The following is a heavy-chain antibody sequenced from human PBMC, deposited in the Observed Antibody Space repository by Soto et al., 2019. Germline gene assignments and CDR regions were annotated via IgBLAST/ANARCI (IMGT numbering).Heavy chain of an antibody. CDR2: IYPGDSDT. CDR3: TRHGGGMDV. J-gene: IGHJ6*02. CDR1: GYTFSTYW. V-gene: IGHV5-51*01. Sequence: GESLKISRKGSGYTFSTYWIDWVRQMPGKGLEWMGIIYPGDSDTRYSPSFQGQVTMSVDKSIGTAYLQWTSLKASDTAMYYCTRHGGGMDVWGQGTTVTVSS.